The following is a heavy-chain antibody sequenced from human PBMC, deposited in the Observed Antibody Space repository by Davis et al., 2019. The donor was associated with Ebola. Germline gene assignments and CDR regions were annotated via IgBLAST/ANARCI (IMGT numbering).Heavy chain of an antibody. Sequence: GESLKISCAASGFTFSSYGMHWVRQAPGKGLEWVAVIWYDGSNKYYADSVKGRFTISRDNSKNTLYLQMNSLRAEDTAVYYCARGRWLQSYYFDYWGQGTLVTVSP. CDR3: ARGRWLQSYYFDY. V-gene: IGHV3-33*01. CDR1: GFTFSSYG. J-gene: IGHJ4*02. CDR2: IWYDGSNK. D-gene: IGHD5-24*01.